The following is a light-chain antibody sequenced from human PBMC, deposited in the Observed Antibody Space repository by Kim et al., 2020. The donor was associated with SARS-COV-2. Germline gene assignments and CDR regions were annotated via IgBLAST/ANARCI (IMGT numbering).Light chain of an antibody. Sequence: GQKVAISCSGSSANIGNNFVSWYQQLPGAAPKLLIYHNNNRPSWIPDRFSGSKSGTSATLDIAGLQTGDEGDFYCATWDSTLSVGVFGGGTQLTVL. J-gene: IGLJ2*01. CDR1: SANIGNNF. CDR3: ATWDSTLSVGV. CDR2: HNN. V-gene: IGLV1-51*01.